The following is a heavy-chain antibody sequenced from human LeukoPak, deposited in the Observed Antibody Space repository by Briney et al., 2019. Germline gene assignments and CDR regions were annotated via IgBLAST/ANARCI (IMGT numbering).Heavy chain of an antibody. V-gene: IGHV4-31*03. CDR1: GGSISSGGYY. Sequence: PSETLSLTCTVSGGSISSGGYYWSWIRQHPGKGLEWIGYIYYSGSTYYNPSLKSRVTISVDTSKNQFSLKLSPVTAADTAVYYCARGSNCSSPRCLFDYWGQGTLVTVSS. D-gene: IGHD2-2*01. CDR3: ARGSNCSSPRCLFDY. J-gene: IGHJ4*02. CDR2: IYYSGST.